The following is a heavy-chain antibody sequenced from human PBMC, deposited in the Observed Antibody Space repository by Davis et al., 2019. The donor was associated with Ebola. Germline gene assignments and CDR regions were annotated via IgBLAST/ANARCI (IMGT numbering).Heavy chain of an antibody. CDR1: GFTFSSYT. CDR2: IYSGGST. J-gene: IGHJ4*02. CDR3: ARGGRAAGDD. V-gene: IGHV3-66*01. Sequence: GESLKISCVASGFTFSSYTMNWVRQAPGKGLEWVSVIYSGGSTNYADSVKGRFTISRDNSKNTLYLQMNNLRAEDTAVYYCARGGRAAGDDWGQGTLVTVSS. D-gene: IGHD6-13*01.